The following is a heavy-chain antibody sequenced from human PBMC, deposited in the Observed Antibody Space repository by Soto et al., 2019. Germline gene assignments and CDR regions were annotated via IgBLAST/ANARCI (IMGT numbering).Heavy chain of an antibody. V-gene: IGHV5-10-1*01. CDR3: AASIFYYGMDV. Sequence: GESLKISCKGSGYSSTSYWISWVRQMPGKGLEWMGRIDPSDSYTNYSPSFQGHVTISADKSISTAYLQWSSLKASDTAIYYCAASIFYYGMDVWGQGTTVTVSS. J-gene: IGHJ6*02. CDR1: GYSSTSYW. CDR2: IDPSDSYT.